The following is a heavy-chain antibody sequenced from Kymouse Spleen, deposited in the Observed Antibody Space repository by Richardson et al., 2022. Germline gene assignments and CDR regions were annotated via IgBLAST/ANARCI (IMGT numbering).Heavy chain of an antibody. V-gene: IGHV4-34*01. J-gene: IGHJ4*02. CDR2: INHSGST. CDR3: ARASGSYYSFDY. CDR1: GGSFSGYY. D-gene: IGHD1-26*01. Sequence: QVQLQQWGAGLLKPSETLSLTCAVYGGSFSGYYWSWIRQPPGKGLEWIGEINHSGSTNYNPSLKSRVTISVDTSKNQFSLKLSSVTAADTAVYYCARASGSYYSFDYWGQGTLVTVSS.